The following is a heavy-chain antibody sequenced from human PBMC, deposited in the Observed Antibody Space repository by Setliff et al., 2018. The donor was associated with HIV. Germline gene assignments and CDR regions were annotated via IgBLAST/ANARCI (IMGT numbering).Heavy chain of an antibody. CDR3: AREHDYSNYRRLDS. V-gene: IGHV4-4*08. CDR1: GGSISNY. D-gene: IGHD4-4*01. Sequence: PSETLSLTCTVSGGSISNYWSWIRQPPGKGLEWIGYIHHSGSSDYTPSLRSRVTMSVDTSKNQFSLKLSSVTAADTAVYYCAREHDYSNYRRLDSWGQGILVTVSS. CDR2: IHHSGSS. J-gene: IGHJ4*02.